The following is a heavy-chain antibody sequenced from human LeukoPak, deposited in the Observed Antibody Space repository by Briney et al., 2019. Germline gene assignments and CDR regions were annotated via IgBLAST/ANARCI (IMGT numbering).Heavy chain of an antibody. J-gene: IGHJ4*02. CDR2: IYYSGCT. CDR3: AREGRDGLRPPFDY. Sequence: SETLSLTCTVSGGSISSYYWSWIRQPPGKGLEWIGYIYYSGCTNYNPSLKSRVTMSVDTSKNQFSLKLSSVTAADTAVYYCAREGRDGLRPPFDYWGQGTLVTVSS. V-gene: IGHV4-59*12. CDR1: GGSISSYY.